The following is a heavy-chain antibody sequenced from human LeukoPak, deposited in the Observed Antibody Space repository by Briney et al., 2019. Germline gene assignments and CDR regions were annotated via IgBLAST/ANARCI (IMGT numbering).Heavy chain of an antibody. CDR3: PRLRWYDRSRGYYYMDV. CDR1: GYTFTLYG. D-gene: IGHD4-23*01. J-gene: IGHJ6*03. V-gene: IGHV1-18*01. Sequence: GASVKVSCKASGYTFTLYGMIWVRQAPGQGREWMGWISAYNGNTNYAQKLKVRVTTTTETSTSPAYMELRSLRSDDTAVYYCPRLRWYDRSRGYYYMDVWGKGTTVTVSS. CDR2: ISAYNGNT.